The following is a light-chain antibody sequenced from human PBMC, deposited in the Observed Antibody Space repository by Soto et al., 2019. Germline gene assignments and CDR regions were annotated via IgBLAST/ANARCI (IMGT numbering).Light chain of an antibody. CDR1: SSDVGGSNS. J-gene: IGLJ1*01. CDR3: SSYTSSSTPYV. V-gene: IGLV2-14*01. CDR2: DVS. Sequence: QSVLTQPASVSGSPGQSITTSCTGTSSDVGGSNSVSWYQQHPGKAPKLMIYDVSNRPSGVSNRFSGSKSGNTASLTISGLQAEDEADYYCSSYTSSSTPYVFVTGTKVTVL.